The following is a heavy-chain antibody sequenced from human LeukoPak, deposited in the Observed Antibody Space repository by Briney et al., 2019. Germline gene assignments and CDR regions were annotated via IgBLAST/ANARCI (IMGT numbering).Heavy chain of an antibody. V-gene: IGHV3-23*01. Sequence: PGGSLRLSCAASGFTFSSYAMSWVRQAPGKGLEWVSAISGSGGSTYYADSVKGRFTISRDNSKNTLYLQMNSLRAEDTAVYYCAKDTEWLLESYYCDYWGQGTMVTVSS. CDR2: ISGSGGST. CDR1: GFTFSSYA. CDR3: AKDTEWLLESYYCDY. J-gene: IGHJ4*02. D-gene: IGHD3-3*01.